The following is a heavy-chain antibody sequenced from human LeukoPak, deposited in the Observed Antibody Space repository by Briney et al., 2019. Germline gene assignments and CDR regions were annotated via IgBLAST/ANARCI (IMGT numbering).Heavy chain of an antibody. Sequence: GGSLRLSCAASGFTFSSYEMNWVRQAPGKGLEWVSYISSSGSTIYYADSVKGRFTISRDNANNSLYLQMNSLRAEDTAVYYCAIKLLWFGELLNWFDPWGQGTLVTVSS. J-gene: IGHJ5*02. CDR2: ISSSGSTI. D-gene: IGHD3-10*01. CDR3: AIKLLWFGELLNWFDP. CDR1: GFTFSSYE. V-gene: IGHV3-48*03.